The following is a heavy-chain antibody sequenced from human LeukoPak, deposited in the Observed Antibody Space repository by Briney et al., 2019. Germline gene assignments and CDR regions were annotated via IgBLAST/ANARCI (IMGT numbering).Heavy chain of an antibody. CDR1: GGSISSSSHY. CDR2: IYYSGST. V-gene: IGHV4-39*01. D-gene: IGHD3-10*01. J-gene: IGHJ4*02. CDR3: ARNLWFGELLRDY. Sequence: PSETLSLTCTVSGGSISSSSHYWNWIRQPPGKGPEWIGSIYYSGSTYYNPSLKSRVTISVDTSKNQFSLKLSSVTAADTAVYYCARNLWFGELLRDYWGQGTLVTVSS.